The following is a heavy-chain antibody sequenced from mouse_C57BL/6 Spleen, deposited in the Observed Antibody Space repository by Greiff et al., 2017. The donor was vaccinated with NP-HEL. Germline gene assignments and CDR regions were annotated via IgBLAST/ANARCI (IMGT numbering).Heavy chain of an antibody. J-gene: IGHJ1*03. CDR2: IRNKANGYTT. Sequence: EVHLVESGGGLVQPGGSLSLSCAASGFTFTDYYMSWVRQPPGKALEWLGFIRNKANGYTTEYSASVKGRFTISRDNSQSILYLQMNALRAEDSATYYCARYGDWDGWYFDVWGTGTTVTVSS. D-gene: IGHD4-1*01. CDR1: GFTFTDYY. V-gene: IGHV7-3*01. CDR3: ARYGDWDGWYFDV.